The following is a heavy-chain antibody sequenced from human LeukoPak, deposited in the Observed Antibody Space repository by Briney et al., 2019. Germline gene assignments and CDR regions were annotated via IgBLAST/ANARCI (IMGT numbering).Heavy chain of an antibody. Sequence: TLSLTCTVSGGSISSGSYYWSWIRQPAGKGLEWIGRIYTSGSTNYNPSLKSRVTISVDTSKNQFSLKLSSVTAADTAVYYCARDKTDSSANWFDPWGQGTLVTVSS. CDR3: ARDKTDSSANWFDP. D-gene: IGHD6-25*01. J-gene: IGHJ5*02. CDR1: GGSISSGSYY. V-gene: IGHV4-61*02. CDR2: IYTSGST.